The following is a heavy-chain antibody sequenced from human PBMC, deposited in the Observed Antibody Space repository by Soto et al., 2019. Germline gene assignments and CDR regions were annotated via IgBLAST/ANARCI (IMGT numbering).Heavy chain of an antibody. CDR1: GFTFSSYG. CDR3: ARELLVVSDYYYYGMDV. D-gene: IGHD3-22*01. CDR2: IWYDGSNK. V-gene: IGHV3-33*01. J-gene: IGHJ6*02. Sequence: VGSLRLSCAASGFTFSSYGMHWVRQAPGKGLEWVAVIWYDGSNKYYADSVKGRFTISRDNSKNTLYLQMNSLRAEDTAVYYCARELLVVSDYYYYGMDVWGQGTTVTVSS.